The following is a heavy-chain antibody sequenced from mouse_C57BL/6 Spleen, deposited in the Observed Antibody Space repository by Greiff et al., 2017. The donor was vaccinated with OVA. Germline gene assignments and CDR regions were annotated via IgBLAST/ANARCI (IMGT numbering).Heavy chain of an antibody. D-gene: IGHD2-3*01. CDR1: GYTFTSYW. Sequence: QVQLQQPGAELVKPGASVKLSCKASGYTFTSYWMQWVKQRPGQGLEWIGEIDPSDSYTNYNQKFKGKATLTVDTSSSTAYMQLSSLTSEDSAVYYCARRRTVMGFAYWGQGTTLTVSS. J-gene: IGHJ2*01. V-gene: IGHV1-50*01. CDR2: IDPSDSYT. CDR3: ARRRTVMGFAY.